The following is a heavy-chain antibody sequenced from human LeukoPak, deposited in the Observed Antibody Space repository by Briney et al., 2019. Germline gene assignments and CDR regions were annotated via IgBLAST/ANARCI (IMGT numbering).Heavy chain of an antibody. J-gene: IGHJ4*02. CDR1: GYSISSGQY. CDR2: MFHSGST. Sequence: SETLSLTCTVSGYSISSGQYWAWIRQSPEKGLEWIASMFHSGSTYYNPSLKGRVTTSADTSKNEFSLKLSSVTAADTAVYYCARAGTNLGDYDYWGQGTLVTVSS. CDR3: ARAGTNLGDYDY. D-gene: IGHD4-17*01. V-gene: IGHV4-38-2*02.